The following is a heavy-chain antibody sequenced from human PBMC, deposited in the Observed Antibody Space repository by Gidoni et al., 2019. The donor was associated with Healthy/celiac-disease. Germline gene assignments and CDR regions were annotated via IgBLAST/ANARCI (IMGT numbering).Heavy chain of an antibody. V-gene: IGHV4-4*02. J-gene: IGHJ3*02. CDR3: ASGVSGWTSDAFDI. D-gene: IGHD6-19*01. Sequence: STNYNPSLKSRVTISVDKSKNQFSLKLSSVTAADTAVYYCASGVSGWTSDAFDIWGQGTMVTVSS. CDR2: ST.